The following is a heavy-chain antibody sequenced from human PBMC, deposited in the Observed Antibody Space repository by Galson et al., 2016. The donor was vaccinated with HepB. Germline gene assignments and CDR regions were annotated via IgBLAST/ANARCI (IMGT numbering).Heavy chain of an antibody. J-gene: IGHJ4*02. Sequence: SLRLSCAASGFTFSSYSMNWVRQAPGKGLEWVSSISSSSSYIYYADSVKGRFTISRDNAKNSLYLQMNSQRAEDTAVYYCARGDTVGAIFDYWGQGTLVTVSS. CDR3: ARGDTVGAIFDY. D-gene: IGHD1-26*01. CDR2: ISSSSSYI. V-gene: IGHV3-21*01. CDR1: GFTFSSYS.